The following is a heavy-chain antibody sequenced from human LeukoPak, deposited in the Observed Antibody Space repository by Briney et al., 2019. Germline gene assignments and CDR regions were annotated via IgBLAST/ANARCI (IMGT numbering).Heavy chain of an antibody. CDR2: IRYDGSNK. J-gene: IGHJ4*02. Sequence: GGSLRLSCAASGFTFSSYGMHWVRQAPGKGLEWLAFIRYDGSNKYYADSVKGRFTISRDNSKNTLYLQMNSLRAEDTAVYYCAKDRGYSSSYAGLFDYWGQGTLVTVSS. CDR1: GFTFSSYG. D-gene: IGHD6-13*01. V-gene: IGHV3-30*02. CDR3: AKDRGYSSSYAGLFDY.